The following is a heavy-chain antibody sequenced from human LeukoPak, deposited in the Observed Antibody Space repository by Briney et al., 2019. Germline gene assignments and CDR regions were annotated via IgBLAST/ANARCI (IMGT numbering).Heavy chain of an antibody. V-gene: IGHV3-7*01. D-gene: IGHD2-15*01. CDR3: ARDAGQATPFDY. Sequence: PGGSLRLSCEVSGFTFRSYWMSWVRQAPGKGLEWVANIKQDGTAKYYVDSVKGRFTISRDNARNTLYLQMNSLAAEDTAVYYCARDAGQATPFDYWGPGTLVTVSS. CDR1: GFTFRSYW. CDR2: IKQDGTAK. J-gene: IGHJ4*02.